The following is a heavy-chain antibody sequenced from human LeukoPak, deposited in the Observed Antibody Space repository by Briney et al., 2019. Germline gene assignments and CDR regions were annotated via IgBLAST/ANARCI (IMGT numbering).Heavy chain of an antibody. Sequence: GSLRLSCAASGFTFSSYGMHWVRQAPGKGLEWVSYISSSNSTIYYADSVKGRFTISRDNAKNSLYLQMNSLRAEDTAVYYCARGATAGRGAFDYWGQGTLVTVSS. CDR2: ISSSNSTI. CDR3: ARGATAGRGAFDY. J-gene: IGHJ4*02. CDR1: GFTFSSYG. D-gene: IGHD6-13*01. V-gene: IGHV3-48*01.